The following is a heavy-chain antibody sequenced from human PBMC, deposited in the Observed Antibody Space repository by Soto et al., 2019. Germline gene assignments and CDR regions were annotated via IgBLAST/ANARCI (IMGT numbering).Heavy chain of an antibody. V-gene: IGHV3-15*01. Sequence: PGGSLRLSCAASGFTFSNAWMSWVRQAPGKGLEWVGRIKGKPDGGATDYAAPVEGRFTISRDDSQNTVFLQMDSLKTDGTAVYYCTAGSPFNYWGPGTLVTVSS. CDR1: GFTFSNAW. J-gene: IGHJ4*02. CDR3: TAGSPFNY. CDR2: IKGKPDGGAT.